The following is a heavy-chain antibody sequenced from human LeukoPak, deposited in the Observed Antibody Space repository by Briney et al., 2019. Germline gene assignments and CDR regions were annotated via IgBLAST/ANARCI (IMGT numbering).Heavy chain of an antibody. V-gene: IGHV4-59*01. CDR2: MYYSGRT. CDR1: GGSISPYY. Sequence: PSETLSLTCTVSGGSISPYYWSWIRQPPGKGLEWFGYMYYSGRTNYNPSLKSRVTISVGTSKNQFSLKLSSVTAADTAVYYCARSSGYYWYLDLWGRGTLVTVSS. D-gene: IGHD3-22*01. J-gene: IGHJ2*01. CDR3: ARSSGYYWYLDL.